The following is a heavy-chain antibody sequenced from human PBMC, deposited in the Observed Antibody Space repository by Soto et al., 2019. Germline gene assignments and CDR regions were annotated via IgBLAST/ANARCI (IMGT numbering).Heavy chain of an antibody. D-gene: IGHD3-10*01. CDR3: EGDRGAG. CDR1: GGTFSTYT. Sequence: QVQLVQSGAEAKKPGASGKVSCKASGGTFSTYTISGVRQAPGQGLEWMGGIIASFGTAEYAQNFQGRVTISADEATSTAYLELNSLRAEDTAVYYCEGDRGAGWGQGTLVTVSS. CDR2: IIASFGTA. V-gene: IGHV1-69*01. J-gene: IGHJ4*02.